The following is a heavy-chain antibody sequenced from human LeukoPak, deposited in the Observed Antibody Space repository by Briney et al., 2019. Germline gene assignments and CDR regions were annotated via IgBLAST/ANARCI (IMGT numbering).Heavy chain of an antibody. J-gene: IGHJ4*02. D-gene: IGHD6-19*01. V-gene: IGHV1-2*02. Sequence: ALVKVSCKASGYSFTNYDINWVRQATGQGLEWMGWINPNSGGTNYAQKFQGRVTMTRDTSISTAYMELSRLRSDDTAVYYCARVPPYSSGWFDYWGQGTLVTVSS. CDR1: GYSFTNYD. CDR2: INPNSGGT. CDR3: ARVPPYSSGWFDY.